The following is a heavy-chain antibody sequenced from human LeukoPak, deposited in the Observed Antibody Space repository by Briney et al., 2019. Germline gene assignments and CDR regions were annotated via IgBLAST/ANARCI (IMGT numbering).Heavy chain of an antibody. J-gene: IGHJ6*02. CDR3: ARQYSTVTTIWAFSYYYYYGMDV. V-gene: IGHV4-39*01. Sequence: SETLSLTCTVSGGSVSSSSYYWGWIRQPPGTGLEWIGSIYYSGSTYYNPSLKSRVTISVDTSKNQFSLTLSSVTAADTAVYYCARQYSTVTTIWAFSYYYYYGMDVWGQGTTVTVSS. CDR1: GGSVSSSSYY. D-gene: IGHD4-17*01. CDR2: IYYSGST.